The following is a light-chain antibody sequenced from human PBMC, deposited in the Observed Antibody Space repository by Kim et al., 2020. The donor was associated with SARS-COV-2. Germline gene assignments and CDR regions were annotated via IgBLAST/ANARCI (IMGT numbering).Light chain of an antibody. CDR1: NLGDKY. Sequence: VSPGQAATITCSGYNLGDKYASWYQQRPGRSPLLVIYQDTKRPSGIPEQFSGSNSGNTATLTISGTQSMDEADYYCQAWDRSTAVFGGGTQLTVL. CDR2: QDT. CDR3: QAWDRSTAV. V-gene: IGLV3-1*01. J-gene: IGLJ3*02.